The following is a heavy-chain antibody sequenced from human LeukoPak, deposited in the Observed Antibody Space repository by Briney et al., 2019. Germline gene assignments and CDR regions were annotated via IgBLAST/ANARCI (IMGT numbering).Heavy chain of an antibody. CDR1: GGSISSGDYY. V-gene: IGHV4-61*08. D-gene: IGHD3-10*01. Sequence: PSETLSLTCTVSGGSISSGDYYWSWIRQPPGKGLEWIGYIYYSGSTNYNPSLKSRVTISVDTSKNQFSLKLSSVTAADTAVYYCARDLGGVNWFDPWGQGTLVTVSS. CDR3: ARDLGGVNWFDP. CDR2: IYYSGST. J-gene: IGHJ5*02.